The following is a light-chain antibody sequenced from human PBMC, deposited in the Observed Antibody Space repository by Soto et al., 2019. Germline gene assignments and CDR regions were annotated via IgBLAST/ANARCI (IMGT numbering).Light chain of an antibody. CDR2: DAS. Sequence: DIQITQSPSPPSSSVGDGVTITFRASQSITTWLAWYQQKPGKAPKLLIYDASSLQSGVPSRFSGSGSGTDFTLTISRLEPEDFAVYYCQQYGSSGTFGQGTKVDIK. CDR3: QQYGSSGT. V-gene: IGKV1-5*01. CDR1: QSITTW. J-gene: IGKJ1*01.